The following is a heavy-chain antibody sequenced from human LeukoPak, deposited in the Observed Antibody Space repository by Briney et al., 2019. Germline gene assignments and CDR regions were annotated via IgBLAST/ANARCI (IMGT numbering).Heavy chain of an antibody. CDR3: SRKAYGMDG. Sequence: PGGSLRLSCAASGFTFSNYWMSWVRQAPGKGLEWVANIKQDGSEKYYVDSVKGRFTISRDDAKNSLYLQMNGLRVEDTAFYYWSRKAYGMDGWGKGNKVTGS. V-gene: IGHV3-7*03. J-gene: IGHJ6*04. CDR1: GFTFSNYW. CDR2: IKQDGSEK.